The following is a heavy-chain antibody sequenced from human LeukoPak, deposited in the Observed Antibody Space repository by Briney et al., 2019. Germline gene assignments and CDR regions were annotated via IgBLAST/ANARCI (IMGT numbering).Heavy chain of an antibody. J-gene: IGHJ4*02. CDR3: AKDNVAAAGRYFDY. Sequence: GRSLRLSCAASGFTFSSYGMHWARQAPGKGLEWVALISYDGSNKYFADSVKGRFTISRDNSKNTLYLQMHSLRAEDTAVYYCAKDNVAAAGRYFDYWGQGTLVTVSS. V-gene: IGHV3-30*18. CDR2: ISYDGSNK. CDR1: GFTFSSYG. D-gene: IGHD6-13*01.